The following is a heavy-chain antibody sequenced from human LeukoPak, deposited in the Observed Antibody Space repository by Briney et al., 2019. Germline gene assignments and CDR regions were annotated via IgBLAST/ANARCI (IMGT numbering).Heavy chain of an antibody. J-gene: IGHJ4*02. CDR3: ATNKDWAEAD. Sequence: SETLSLTCSVSDGSIRTYYWSWIRQSPGQGLEWIGNIYYRGDINYNPSLKSRVIISIDTSKNQFSLKVASLTAADTAVYYCATNKDWAEADWGQGTLVIVSS. D-gene: IGHD3/OR15-3a*01. CDR2: IYYRGDI. V-gene: IGHV4-59*03. CDR1: DGSIRTYY.